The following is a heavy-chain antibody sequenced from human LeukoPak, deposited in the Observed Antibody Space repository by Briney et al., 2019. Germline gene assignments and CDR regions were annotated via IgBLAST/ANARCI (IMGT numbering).Heavy chain of an antibody. CDR1: GGTFSSYA. CDR2: IIPIFGTA. CDR3: ARDRTTIFGVVIMGY. Sequence: ASVKVSCKASGGTFSSYAIIWVRQAPGQGLEWMGGIIPIFGTANYAQKFQGRVTITTDESTSTAYMELSSLRSEDTAVYYCARDRTTIFGVVIMGYWGQGTLVTVSS. V-gene: IGHV1-69*05. J-gene: IGHJ4*02. D-gene: IGHD3-3*01.